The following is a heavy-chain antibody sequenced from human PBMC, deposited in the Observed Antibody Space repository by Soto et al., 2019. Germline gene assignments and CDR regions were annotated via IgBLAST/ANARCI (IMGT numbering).Heavy chain of an antibody. CDR2: ISGSGGST. Sequence: PGGSLRLSCAASGFTFSSYAMSWVRQAPGKGLEWVSAISGSGGSTYYADSVKGRFTISRDNSKNTLYLQMNSLRAEDTAVYYCAKDVAIRYFDAPAAPVDWGQGTLVTVSS. CDR3: AKDVAIRYFDAPAAPVD. D-gene: IGHD3-9*01. J-gene: IGHJ4*02. V-gene: IGHV3-23*01. CDR1: GFTFSSYA.